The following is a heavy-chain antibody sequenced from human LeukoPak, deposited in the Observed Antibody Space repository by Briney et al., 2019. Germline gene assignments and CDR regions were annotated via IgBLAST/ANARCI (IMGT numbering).Heavy chain of an antibody. J-gene: IGHJ5*02. CDR1: GGTFSSYA. Sequence: ASVKVSCKASGGTFSSYAISWVRQAPGQGLEWMGGIIPIFGTANYAQKFQGRVTITADESTSTAYMELSSLRSEDTAVYYCARESGDYGDFDPWGQGTLVTVSS. CDR2: IIPIFGTA. CDR3: ARESGDYGDFDP. V-gene: IGHV1-69*13. D-gene: IGHD4-17*01.